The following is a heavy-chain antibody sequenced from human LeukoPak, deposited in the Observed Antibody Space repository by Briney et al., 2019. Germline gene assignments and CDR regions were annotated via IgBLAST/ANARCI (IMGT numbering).Heavy chain of an antibody. J-gene: IGHJ4*02. V-gene: IGHV3-33*01. CDR1: GFTFSSYG. D-gene: IGHD3-22*01. CDR2: IWYDGSNK. Sequence: PGGSLRLSCAASGFTFSSYGMHWVRQAPGKGLEWVAVIWYDGSNKYYADSVKGRFTISRDNSKNTLYLQMNSLRAEDTAVYYCARDYYDSSGSSPLGYWGQGTLVTVSS. CDR3: ARDYYDSSGSSPLGY.